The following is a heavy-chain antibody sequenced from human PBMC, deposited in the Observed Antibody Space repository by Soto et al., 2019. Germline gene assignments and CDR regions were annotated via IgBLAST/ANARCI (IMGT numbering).Heavy chain of an antibody. J-gene: IGHJ3*02. CDR1: GGSFSGYY. D-gene: IGHD3-10*01. CDR3: ARGLSGSGSYYNADAFDI. CDR2: INHSGST. Sequence: NPSETLSLTCAVYGGSFSGYYWSWIRQPPGKGLEWIGEINHSGSTNYNPSLKSRVTISVDTSKNQFSLKLSSVTAADTAVYYCARGLSGSGSYYNADAFDIWGQGTMVTVSS. V-gene: IGHV4-34*01.